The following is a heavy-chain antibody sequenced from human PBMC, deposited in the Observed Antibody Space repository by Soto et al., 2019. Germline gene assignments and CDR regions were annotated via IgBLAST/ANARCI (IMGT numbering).Heavy chain of an antibody. CDR2: ISYDGSNK. CDR1: GFTFSRYA. CDR3: ARDRWRDYYGMDV. D-gene: IGHD2-15*01. V-gene: IGHV3-30-3*01. J-gene: IGHJ6*02. Sequence: PGGSLRLSCADSGFTFSRYALHWFRQAPGKGLEWVAVISYDGSNKYYADSVKGRFTISRDNSKNTLYLQMNSLRAEDTAVYYCARDRWRDYYGMDVWGQGTTVTVSS.